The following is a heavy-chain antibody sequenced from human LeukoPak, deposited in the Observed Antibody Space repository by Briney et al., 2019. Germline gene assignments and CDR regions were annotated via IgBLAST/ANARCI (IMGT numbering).Heavy chain of an antibody. V-gene: IGHV4-59*08. CDR3: ASLYSGSVGSLRPFDY. CDR1: GGSISSYY. CDR2: IYYSGST. J-gene: IGHJ4*02. D-gene: IGHD1-26*01. Sequence: SETLSLTCTVSGGSISSYYWSWIRQPPGKGLEWIGYIYYSGSTNYNPSLKSRVTISVDTSENQFSLRLSSVTAADTAVYYCASLYSGSVGSLRPFDYWGQGTLVTVSS.